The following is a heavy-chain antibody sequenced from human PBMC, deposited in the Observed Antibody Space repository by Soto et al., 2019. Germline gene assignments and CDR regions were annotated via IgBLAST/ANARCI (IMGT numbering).Heavy chain of an antibody. CDR3: ARQLITMVRGDAFDI. CDR2: INSDGSST. CDR1: GFTFSSYW. V-gene: IGHV3-74*01. J-gene: IGHJ3*02. D-gene: IGHD3-10*01. Sequence: GGSLRLSCAASGFTFSSYWMHWVRQAPGKGLVWVSRINSDGSSTSYADSVKGRFTISRDNAKNTLYLQMNSLRAEDTAVYYCARQLITMVRGDAFDIWGQGTMVTVSS.